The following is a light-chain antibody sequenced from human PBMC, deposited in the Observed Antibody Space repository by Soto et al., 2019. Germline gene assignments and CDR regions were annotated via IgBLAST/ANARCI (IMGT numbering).Light chain of an antibody. Sequence: QSVLTQPPSASGSPGQSVSISCTGTSSDVGGYNYVSWYQQHAGKAPKLMIYEVNQRPSGVPDRFSGSKSGNTASLTVSGLQAEDEADYYCSSYAGTNAFVFGTGTKVTVL. CDR1: SSDVGGYNY. CDR2: EVN. V-gene: IGLV2-8*01. J-gene: IGLJ1*01. CDR3: SSYAGTNAFV.